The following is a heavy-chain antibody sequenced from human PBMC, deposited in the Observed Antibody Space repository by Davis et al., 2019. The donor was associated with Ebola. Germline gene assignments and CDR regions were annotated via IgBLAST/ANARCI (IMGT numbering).Heavy chain of an antibody. V-gene: IGHV4-59*01. Sequence: MPSETLSLTCTVSGGSISSYYWSWIRQPPGKGLEWIGYIYYSGSTNYNPSLKSRVAISVDTSKNQFSLKLSSVTAADTAVYYCAAATPRVDYYYYAMDVWGQGTTVTVSS. J-gene: IGHJ6*02. CDR2: IYYSGST. D-gene: IGHD2-15*01. CDR3: AAATPRVDYYYYAMDV. CDR1: GGSISSYY.